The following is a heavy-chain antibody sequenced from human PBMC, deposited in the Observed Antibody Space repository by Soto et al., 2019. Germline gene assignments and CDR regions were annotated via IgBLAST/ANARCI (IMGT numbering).Heavy chain of an antibody. CDR2: IKQDGSER. CDR1: GFTFDTFW. Sequence: EVQLVESGGGLAQPGGSLRLSCAASGFTFDTFWMTWVRQAPGKGLEWVAIIKQDGSERRYGDSVKGRFSISRDNTKNSLFLQLNSLRAEDTAMYFCAGGTGWVFNFWGQGTLVAVSS. D-gene: IGHD6-19*01. V-gene: IGHV3-7*03. J-gene: IGHJ4*02. CDR3: AGGTGWVFNF.